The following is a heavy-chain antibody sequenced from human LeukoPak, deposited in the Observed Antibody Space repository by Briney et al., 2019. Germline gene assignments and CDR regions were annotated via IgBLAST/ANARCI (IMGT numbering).Heavy chain of an antibody. Sequence: SETLSLTCTVSGGSISSHYWSWIRQPPGKGLEWIGYIYYSGSTNYNPSLKSRVTISVDTSKNQFSLKLSSVTAADTAVYYCARQSLVGQELRPARYYYSYYMDVWGKGTTVTVSS. CDR1: GGSISSHY. D-gene: IGHD1-7*01. CDR3: ARQSLVGQELRPARYYYSYYMDV. J-gene: IGHJ6*03. CDR2: IYYSGST. V-gene: IGHV4-59*11.